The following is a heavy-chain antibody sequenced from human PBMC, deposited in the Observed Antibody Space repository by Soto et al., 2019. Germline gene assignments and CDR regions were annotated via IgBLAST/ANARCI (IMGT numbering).Heavy chain of an antibody. J-gene: IGHJ4*02. CDR1: GGTFSSYT. CDR2: IIPILGIA. CDR3: ARVIEGIVGAPSLPDY. D-gene: IGHD1-26*01. Sequence: SVKVSCKASGGTFSSYTISWVRQAPGQGLEWMGRIIPILGIANYAQKFQGRVTITADKSTSTAYMELSSLRSEDTAVYYCARVIEGIVGAPSLPDYWGQGTLVTVSS. V-gene: IGHV1-69*02.